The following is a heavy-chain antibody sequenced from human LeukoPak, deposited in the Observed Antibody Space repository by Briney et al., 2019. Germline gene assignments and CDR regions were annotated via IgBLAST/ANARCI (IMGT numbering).Heavy chain of an antibody. CDR3: PRGSAVGATSNWFDP. V-gene: IGHV3-48*03. CDR2: ISSSGSTI. Sequence: GSLTLSCPASGFTFSSYERNWVRQPPGKRLEWVSYISSSGSTIYYADSVKGRFNISRDNAKTSLYLQMNSLRAEDTAVYYCPRGSAVGATSNWFDPWGQGTLVTVSS. J-gene: IGHJ5*02. D-gene: IGHD1-26*01. CDR1: GFTFSSYE.